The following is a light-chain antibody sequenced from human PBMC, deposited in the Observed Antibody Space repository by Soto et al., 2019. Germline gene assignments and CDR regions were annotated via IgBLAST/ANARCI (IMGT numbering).Light chain of an antibody. J-gene: IGLJ2*01. V-gene: IGLV2-8*01. Sequence: QSALTQPPSASGSPGQSVTISCTGTSSDVGGYNYVSWYQQHPDKAPKLMIYEVTKRPSGVPDRFSGSKSGNTASLTVSGLQAEDEADYYCSSYAGSNHVVFGGGTKLTVL. CDR2: EVT. CDR3: SSYAGSNHVV. CDR1: SSDVGGYNY.